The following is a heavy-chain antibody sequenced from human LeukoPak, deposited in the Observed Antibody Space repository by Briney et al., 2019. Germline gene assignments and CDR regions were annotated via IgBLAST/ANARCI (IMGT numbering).Heavy chain of an antibody. CDR3: ASGTMVREYYFDY. D-gene: IGHD3-10*01. Sequence: GRSLRLSCAASGFTFSSYAMHWVRQAPGKGLEWVAVISYDGSNKYYADSVKGRFTISRDNSKNTLYLQMNSLRAEDTAVYYCASGTMVREYYFDYWGQGTLVTVSS. CDR2: ISYDGSNK. V-gene: IGHV3-30-3*01. J-gene: IGHJ4*02. CDR1: GFTFSSYA.